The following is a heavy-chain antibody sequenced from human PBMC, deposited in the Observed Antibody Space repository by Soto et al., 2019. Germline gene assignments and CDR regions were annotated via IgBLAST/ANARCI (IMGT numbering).Heavy chain of an antibody. J-gene: IGHJ4*02. D-gene: IGHD6-19*01. CDR3: ARSWAVAGSHDY. Sequence: GGSLRLSCAASGFTVGISYMTWVRQVPGKGLEWVSIIYSDGYTYYADSVKGRFTISRDNSKNTLYLQMNSLRAEDTAVYYCARSWAVAGSHDYWGQGTLVTVSS. CDR1: GFTVGISY. V-gene: IGHV3-66*01. CDR2: IYSDGYT.